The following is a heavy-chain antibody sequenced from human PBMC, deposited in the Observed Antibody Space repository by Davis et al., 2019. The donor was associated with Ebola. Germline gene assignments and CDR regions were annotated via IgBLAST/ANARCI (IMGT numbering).Heavy chain of an antibody. J-gene: IGHJ4*02. CDR3: ARHDDYGDYEFDY. V-gene: IGHV1-8*01. Sequence: AASVKVSCKASGYTFTSFDINWVRQATGQGLEWMGWMNPNSGNTGYAQKFQGRVTMTRNTSISTAYMELSSLRSEDTAVYYCARHDDYGDYEFDYWGQGTLVTVSS. CDR2: MNPNSGNT. CDR1: GYTFTSFD. D-gene: IGHD4-17*01.